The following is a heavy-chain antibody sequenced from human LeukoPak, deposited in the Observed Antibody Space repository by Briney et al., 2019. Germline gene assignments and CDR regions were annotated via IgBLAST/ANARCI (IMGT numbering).Heavy chain of an antibody. Sequence: GGSLRLSCAASGFTFSSYAMSWVRQAPGKGLEWVSAISGSGGSTYYADSVKGRFTISRDNSKNTLYLQMNSLRAEDTAVYYCAKDRPYLLGATSRFYYWGQGTLVTVSS. CDR2: ISGSGGST. CDR1: GFTFSSYA. V-gene: IGHV3-23*01. CDR3: AKDRPYLLGATSRFYY. J-gene: IGHJ4*02. D-gene: IGHD1-26*01.